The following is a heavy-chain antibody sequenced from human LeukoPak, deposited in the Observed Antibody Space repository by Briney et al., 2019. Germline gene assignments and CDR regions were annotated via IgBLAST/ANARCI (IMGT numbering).Heavy chain of an antibody. CDR2: IIPIFGTA. V-gene: IGHV1-69*05. CDR3: ARGPIVVVPAASTHYFDY. Sequence: SVKVSCKASGGTFSSYAISWVRQAPGQGLEWMGGIIPIFGTANYAQKIQGRVTITTDESTSTAYMELSSLRSEDTAVYYYARGPIVVVPAASTHYFDYWGHGTLVTVSS. CDR1: GGTFSSYA. D-gene: IGHD2-2*01. J-gene: IGHJ4*01.